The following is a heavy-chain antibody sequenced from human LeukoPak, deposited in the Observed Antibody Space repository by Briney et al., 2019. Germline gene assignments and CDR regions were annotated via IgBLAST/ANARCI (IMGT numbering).Heavy chain of an antibody. V-gene: IGHV1-2*02. J-gene: IGHJ4*02. Sequence: ASVTVSFKASGYTFTVYYMHWVRQAPGQGLEWMGWINPNSGGTNYAQKFQGRVTMTRDTSISTAYMELSRLRSDDTAVYYCALIAAAVDFDYWGQGTLVTVSS. CDR2: INPNSGGT. D-gene: IGHD6-13*01. CDR1: GYTFTVYY. CDR3: ALIAAAVDFDY.